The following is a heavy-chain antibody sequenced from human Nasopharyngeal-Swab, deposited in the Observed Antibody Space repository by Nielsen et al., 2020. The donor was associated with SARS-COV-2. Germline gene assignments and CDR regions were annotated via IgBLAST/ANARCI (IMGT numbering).Heavy chain of an antibody. V-gene: IGHV3-30*03. Sequence: GESLKISCAVSGFTFSSYGMHWVRQAPGKGLEWVAVISYDGSDKYYADSVKGRFTISRDNSKNTLYLQVNSLRGEDTAVYYCAREGRQLGRYFDYWGQGTLVTVSS. CDR3: AREGRQLGRYFDY. CDR1: GFTFSSYG. CDR2: ISYDGSDK. J-gene: IGHJ4*02. D-gene: IGHD6-6*01.